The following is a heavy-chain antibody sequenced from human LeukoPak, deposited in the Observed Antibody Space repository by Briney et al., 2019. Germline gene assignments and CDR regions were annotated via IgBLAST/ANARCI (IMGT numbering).Heavy chain of an antibody. J-gene: IGHJ6*02. D-gene: IGHD3-10*01. V-gene: IGHV6-1*01. CDR2: TYYRSKWYN. Sequence: SQTLSLTCAISGDSVSSNSAAWNWIRQSPSRGLEWLGRTYYRSKWYNDYAVSVKSRITINPDTSKNQFSLQLNSVTPEDTAVYYCARDLNGVRGAYIYYYDGMDVWGQGTTVTVSS. CDR3: ARDLNGVRGAYIYYYDGMDV. CDR1: GDSVSSNSAA.